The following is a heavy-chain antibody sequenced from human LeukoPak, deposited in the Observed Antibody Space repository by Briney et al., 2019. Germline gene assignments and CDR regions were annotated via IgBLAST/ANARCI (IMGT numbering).Heavy chain of an antibody. Sequence: ASVKVSCKASGYTFTSHDIYWVRQATGQGLEWMGWMNPNSGNRGYAQKFQGRVTVTRNTATSTAYMELSSLRSDDTAVYYCARRAGILEMVNWFDPWGQGTLVTVSS. D-gene: IGHD5-24*01. V-gene: IGHV1-8*01. CDR1: GYTFTSHD. CDR2: MNPNSGNR. J-gene: IGHJ5*02. CDR3: ARRAGILEMVNWFDP.